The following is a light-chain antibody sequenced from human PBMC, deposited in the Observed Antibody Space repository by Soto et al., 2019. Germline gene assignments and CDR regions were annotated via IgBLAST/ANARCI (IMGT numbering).Light chain of an antibody. V-gene: IGLV2-14*01. CDR3: NSYSSSTTLYL. Sequence: QSVLTQPASVSGSPGQSITISCTGTSTDVGGYNYVSWYQQHPGKAPKLMISDVSNRPSGVSIRFSGSKSGNTASLTISGLQAEDEADYYCNSYSSSTTLYLFGTGTKGHRP. CDR2: DVS. J-gene: IGLJ1*01. CDR1: STDVGGYNY.